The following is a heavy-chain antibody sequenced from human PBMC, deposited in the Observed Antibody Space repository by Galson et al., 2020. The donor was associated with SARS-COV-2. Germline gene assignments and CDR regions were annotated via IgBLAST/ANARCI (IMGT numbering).Heavy chain of an antibody. Sequence: SVKVSCKASGGTFSSYAISWVRQAPGQGLEWMGGIIPILGIANYAQKFQGRVTITADKSTSTAYMELSSLRSEDTAVYYCASSLVGDSYGYAYYYYMDVWGKGTTVTVSS. CDR2: IIPILGIA. CDR1: GGTFSSYA. J-gene: IGHJ6*03. D-gene: IGHD5-18*01. V-gene: IGHV1-69*10. CDR3: ASSLVGDSYGYAYYYYMDV.